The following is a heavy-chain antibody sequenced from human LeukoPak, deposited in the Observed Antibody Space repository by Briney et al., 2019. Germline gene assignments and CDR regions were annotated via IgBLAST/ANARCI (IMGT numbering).Heavy chain of an antibody. D-gene: IGHD2-2*01. CDR1: GFTFSSYS. CDR2: ISSSSSYI. Sequence: GGSLRLSCAASGFTFSSYSMNWVRQAPGKGLEWVSSISSSSSYIYYADSVKGRFTISRDNAKNSLYLQMNSLGAEDTAVYYCARDAGDIVVVPAATRPNDYWGQGTLVTVSS. J-gene: IGHJ4*02. V-gene: IGHV3-21*01. CDR3: ARDAGDIVVVPAATRPNDY.